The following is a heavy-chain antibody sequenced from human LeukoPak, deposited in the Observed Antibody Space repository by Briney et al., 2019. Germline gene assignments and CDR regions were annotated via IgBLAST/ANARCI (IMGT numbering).Heavy chain of an antibody. J-gene: IGHJ3*02. CDR1: GFTFSSYE. V-gene: IGHV3-48*03. CDR2: LSRSGSTL. Sequence: GGPLRLSCAAPGFTFSSYEMTWVPQAPGKGLEWVSYLSRSGSTLYYADSVKGRCTISRDNAKNSLYLQMNSLRADDTAVYYCARDYSSGWDDAFDIWGQGTMVTVSS. CDR3: ARDYSSGWDDAFDI. D-gene: IGHD6-19*01.